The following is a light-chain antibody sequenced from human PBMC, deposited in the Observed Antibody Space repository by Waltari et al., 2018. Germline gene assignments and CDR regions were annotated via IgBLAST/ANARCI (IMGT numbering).Light chain of an antibody. CDR1: QTLSITY. J-gene: IGKJ2*01. CDR3: QQYGSSLPYT. CDR2: GAS. Sequence: EVVLTQSPGTLSLSPGETASLSCRASQTLSITYLAWYQQKPGQAPRLLIYGASSRATGIPDRFRASGSGTDFTLTISRLEPEDFAVYYCQQYGSSLPYTFGLGTKLEIK. V-gene: IGKV3-20*01.